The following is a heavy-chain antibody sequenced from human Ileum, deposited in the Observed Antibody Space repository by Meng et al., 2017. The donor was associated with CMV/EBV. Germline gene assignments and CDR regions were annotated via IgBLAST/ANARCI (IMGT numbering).Heavy chain of an antibody. D-gene: IGHD3-3*01. Sequence: SETLSLTCAVYGGSFSGYYWSWIRQPPGKGLEWIGEINHSGSTNYNPSLKSRVTISVDTSKNQFSLKLSSVTAADTAVYYSASLYYDFWSGYPNDYWGQGTLVTVSS. CDR1: GGSFSGYY. CDR3: ASLYYDFWSGYPNDY. V-gene: IGHV4-34*01. J-gene: IGHJ4*02. CDR2: INHSGST.